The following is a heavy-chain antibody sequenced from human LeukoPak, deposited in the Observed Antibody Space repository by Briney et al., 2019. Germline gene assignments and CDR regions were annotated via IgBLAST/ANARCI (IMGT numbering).Heavy chain of an antibody. CDR3: ARFSYSYGPYFDY. J-gene: IGHJ4*02. D-gene: IGHD5-18*01. Sequence: ASVKVSCKASGYTFTRYYMHWVRQAPGQGLEWMGIINPSGGSTSYAQKFQGRVTMTRDMSTSTVYMELSSLRSEDTAVYYCARFSYSYGPYFDYWGQGTLVTVSS. CDR1: GYTFTRYY. CDR2: INPSGGST. V-gene: IGHV1-46*01.